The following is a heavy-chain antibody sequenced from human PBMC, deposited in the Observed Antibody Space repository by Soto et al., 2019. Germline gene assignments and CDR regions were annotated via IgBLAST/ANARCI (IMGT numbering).Heavy chain of an antibody. Sequence: PGGSLRVSCAASGVTFSTYAMTWVRQSPGKGLEWVSIISSSGDGTYYVDSVKGRFTISRDNSRNTLNLQMNSLRAEDTAVYYCAKNGDFWSWGMDVWGQGTTVPVSS. CDR1: GVTFSTYA. V-gene: IGHV3-23*01. D-gene: IGHD3-3*01. CDR3: AKNGDFWSWGMDV. CDR2: ISSSGDGT. J-gene: IGHJ6*02.